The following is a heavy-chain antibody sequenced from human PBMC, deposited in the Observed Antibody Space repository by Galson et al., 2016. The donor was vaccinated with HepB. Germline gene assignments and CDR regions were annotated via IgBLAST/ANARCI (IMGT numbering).Heavy chain of an antibody. Sequence: ETLSLTCTVHGGSLGGYYWSWIRQPPGKGLEWIGEINHSGGTSYNPSLKGRVTISIDTSKNQFYLKVSSVTAADTAVYFCARDLWSGGPEGYWGQGPLVSVSS. D-gene: IGHD3-3*01. J-gene: IGHJ4*02. CDR3: ARDLWSGGPEGY. V-gene: IGHV4-34*01. CDR1: GGSLGGYY. CDR2: INHSGGT.